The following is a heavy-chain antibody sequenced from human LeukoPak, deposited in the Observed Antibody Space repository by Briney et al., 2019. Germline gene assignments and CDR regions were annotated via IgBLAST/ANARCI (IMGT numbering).Heavy chain of an antibody. Sequence: PSETLSLTCTVSGGSISSYYWSWIRQPPGKGLEWIGYIYYSGSTNYNPSLKSRVTISVDTSKNQFSLKLSSVTAADTAVYYCARSHSPQGYLDYWGQGTLVTVSS. CDR1: GGSISSYY. CDR3: ARSHSPQGYLDY. D-gene: IGHD3-3*02. V-gene: IGHV4-59*01. J-gene: IGHJ4*02. CDR2: IYYSGST.